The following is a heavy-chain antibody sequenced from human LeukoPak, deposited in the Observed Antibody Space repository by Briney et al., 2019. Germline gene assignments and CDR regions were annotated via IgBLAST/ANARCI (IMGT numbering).Heavy chain of an antibody. J-gene: IGHJ4*02. CDR2: TYYRSKWYN. Sequence: SQPLSLTCGISVDSVSSNSAVWHWVTQSPSRGLEWLGRTYYRSKWYNDYEVSVKLRISINPDTSKNQFSLQLNSVTPEDTAVYYCARDRAWLQSPDYFDYWGQGTLGTVSS. CDR3: ARDRAWLQSPDYFDY. V-gene: IGHV6-1*01. CDR1: VDSVSSNSAV. D-gene: IGHD5-24*01.